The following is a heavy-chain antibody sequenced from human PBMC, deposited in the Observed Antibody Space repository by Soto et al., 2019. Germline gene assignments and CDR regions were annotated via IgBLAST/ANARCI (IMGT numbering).Heavy chain of an antibody. V-gene: IGHV4-31*03. CDR2: IYYSGST. CDR1: GGSISSGGYY. J-gene: IGHJ6*02. D-gene: IGHD6-13*01. Sequence: SETLSLTCTVSGGSISSGGYYWSWIRQHPGKGLEWIGYIYYSGSTYYNPSLKSRVTISVDTSKNQFSLKLSSVTAADTAVYYCARGGIAAAGTYHYYYYGMDVWGQGTTVTVSS. CDR3: ARGGIAAAGTYHYYYYGMDV.